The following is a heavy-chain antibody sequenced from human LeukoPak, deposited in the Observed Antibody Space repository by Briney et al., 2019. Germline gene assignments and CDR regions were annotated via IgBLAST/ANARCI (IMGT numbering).Heavy chain of an antibody. Sequence: QAGRSLRLSCVASGFTFTTYDMHWVRQAPGKGLEWVAFIQYDGNTKYDVDSVKGRFTISRDTSKNTLFLQMSSLRAEDTAVYYCAKRGGTYSYYYYMDVWGKGTTVTVSS. V-gene: IGHV3-30*02. J-gene: IGHJ6*03. D-gene: IGHD1-26*01. CDR1: GFTFTTYD. CDR3: AKRGGTYSYYYYMDV. CDR2: IQYDGNTK.